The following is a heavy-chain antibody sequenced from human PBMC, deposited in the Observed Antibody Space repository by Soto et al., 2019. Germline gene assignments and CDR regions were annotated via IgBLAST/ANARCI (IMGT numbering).Heavy chain of an antibody. Sequence: GESLKISCKGSGYSFTSYWIGWVRQMPGKGLEWMGIIYPGDSDTRYSPSFQGQVTISADKSISTAYLQWSSLKASDTAMYYCAXXXRWFGDXXXFQHXGQGTLVTVSS. D-gene: IGHD3-10*01. CDR3: AXXXRWFGDXXXFQH. CDR1: GYSFTSYW. J-gene: IGHJ1*01. CDR2: IYPGDSDT. V-gene: IGHV5-51*01.